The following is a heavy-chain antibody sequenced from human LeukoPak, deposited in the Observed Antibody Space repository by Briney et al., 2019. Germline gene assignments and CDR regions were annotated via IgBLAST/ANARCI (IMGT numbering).Heavy chain of an antibody. CDR3: ARGDWSDSQRFDP. CDR2: ISSSSSYI. D-gene: IGHD3-22*01. CDR1: GFTFSSYS. Sequence: GGSLRLSCAASGFTFSSYSMNWVRQAPGKGLEWVSSISSSSSYIYYADSVKGRFTISRDNAKNSLYLQMNSLRAEDTAVYYCARGDWSDSQRFDPWGQGILVTVSS. V-gene: IGHV3-21*01. J-gene: IGHJ5*02.